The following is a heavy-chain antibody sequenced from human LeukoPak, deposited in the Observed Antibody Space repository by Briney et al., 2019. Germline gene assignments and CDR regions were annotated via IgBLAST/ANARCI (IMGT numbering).Heavy chain of an antibody. CDR1: GFTFSTFG. CDR2: ITGIVATT. J-gene: IGHJ4*02. CDR3: AKVVSGFHFDC. Sequence: GGSLRLSCAASGFTFSTFGMSWVRRAAGKGPEWVSGITGIVATTYHADSVKGRFTISRDNSQNTLYLQMNTLRAEDTAVYYCAKVVSGFHFDCWGQGTLVTVSS. D-gene: IGHD1-26*01. V-gene: IGHV3-23*01.